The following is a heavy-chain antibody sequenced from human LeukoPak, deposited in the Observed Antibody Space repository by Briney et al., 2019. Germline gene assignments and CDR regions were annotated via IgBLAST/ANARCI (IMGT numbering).Heavy chain of an antibody. V-gene: IGHV3-23*01. CDR3: ARGIDY. J-gene: IGHJ4*02. Sequence: GGSLRLSCAASGFTFSSYEMNWVRQAPGKGLEWVSSISGSGGNTYYADSVRGRFTISRDTSKNMVFLQMNSLRVEDTAVYYCARGIDYWGRGTLVTVSS. CDR1: GFTFSSYE. CDR2: ISGSGGNT.